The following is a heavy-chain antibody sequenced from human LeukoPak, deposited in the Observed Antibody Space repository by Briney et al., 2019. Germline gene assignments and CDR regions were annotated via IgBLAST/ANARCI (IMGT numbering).Heavy chain of an antibody. Sequence: PGGSLRLSCVGSGFTFTRYWMHWVRQAPGKGLVWVSRINSDGSSTSYADSVRGRSTVSRDNAKNTLYLQMNSLTAEDTAVYYCAREGIVGATPFDYWGQGTLVAVSS. CDR1: GFTFTRYW. V-gene: IGHV3-74*01. J-gene: IGHJ4*02. D-gene: IGHD1-26*01. CDR2: INSDGSST. CDR3: AREGIVGATPFDY.